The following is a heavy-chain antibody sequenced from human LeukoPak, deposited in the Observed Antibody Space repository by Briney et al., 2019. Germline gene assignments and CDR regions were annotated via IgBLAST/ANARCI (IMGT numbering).Heavy chain of an antibody. CDR1: GGTFGSYA. CDR3: ARDREVVSEGAFDI. J-gene: IGHJ3*02. CDR2: IIPIFGTA. D-gene: IGHD2-15*01. Sequence: ASVKVSCKASGGTFGSYAISWVRQAPGQGLEWMGGIIPIFGTANYAQKFQGRVTITADESTSTAYMELSSLRSEDTAVYYCARDREVVSEGAFDIWGQGTMVTVSS. V-gene: IGHV1-69*13.